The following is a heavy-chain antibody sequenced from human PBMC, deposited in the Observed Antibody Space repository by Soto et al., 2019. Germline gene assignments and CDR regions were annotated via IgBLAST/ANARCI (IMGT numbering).Heavy chain of an antibody. V-gene: IGHV3-21*01. CDR3: ARAYCSSASCSGDFDY. CDR2: ISDSYI. CDR1: GFTFSSYS. Sequence: VQLVESGGGLVKPGGSLRLSCAASGFTFSSYSMNWVRQAPGKGLEWVSSISDSYIYYADSVKGRFTISRDNAKNSLYLQMNSLRAEDTAVYYCARAYCSSASCSGDFDYWGQGTLVTVSS. D-gene: IGHD2-2*01. J-gene: IGHJ4*02.